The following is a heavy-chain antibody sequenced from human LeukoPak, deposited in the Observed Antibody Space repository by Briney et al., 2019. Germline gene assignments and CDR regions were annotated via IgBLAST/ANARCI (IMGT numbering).Heavy chain of an antibody. D-gene: IGHD3-22*01. J-gene: IGHJ1*01. Sequence: SETLSLTCTVSGGSVSSYHWSWIRQPAGKGLEWIGRIYTSGSTNYNPSLKSRVTMSVDTSKNQFSLKLSSVTAADTAVYYCAHTHARDYYDSSGYYELAEYFQHWGQGTLVTVSS. CDR1: GGSVSSYH. CDR2: IYTSGST. V-gene: IGHV4-4*07. CDR3: AHTHARDYYDSSGYYELAEYFQH.